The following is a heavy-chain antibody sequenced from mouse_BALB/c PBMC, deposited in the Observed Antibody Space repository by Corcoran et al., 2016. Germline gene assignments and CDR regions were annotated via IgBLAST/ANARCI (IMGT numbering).Heavy chain of an antibody. Sequence: QMQLQESGPGLVKPSQSLFLACSITGFPITSGYYWIWIRQSPGKPLEWMGYITHSGETFYNPSLQSPISITRDTSKNQFFLQLNSVTTEDTAMYYCAGDYYGYWYFDVWGAGTTVTVSS. D-gene: IGHD1-1*01. V-gene: IGHV12-3*02. CDR3: AGDYYGYWYFDV. CDR1: GFPITSGYY. CDR2: ITHSGET. J-gene: IGHJ1*01.